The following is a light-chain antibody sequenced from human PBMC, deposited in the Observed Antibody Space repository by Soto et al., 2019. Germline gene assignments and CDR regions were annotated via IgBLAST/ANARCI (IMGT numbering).Light chain of an antibody. Sequence: QPVLTQPPSASGTPGQTVTISCSGSGFNIGSNTVNWYHHVPGTAPRLLIFGNTHRPSGVPDRFSGSTSGTSASLAISGLQSADEGNYYCAAWDDSLNALQFGGGTQLTVL. CDR2: GNT. CDR1: GFNIGSNT. V-gene: IGLV1-44*01. J-gene: IGLJ7*01. CDR3: AAWDDSLNALQ.